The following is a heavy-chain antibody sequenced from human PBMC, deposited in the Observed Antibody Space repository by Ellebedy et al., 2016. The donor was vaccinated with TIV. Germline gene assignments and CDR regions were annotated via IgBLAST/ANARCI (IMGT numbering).Heavy chain of an antibody. D-gene: IGHD6-19*01. CDR3: VRGRIRRSGRTPFDY. CDR2: IYYSGTT. CDR1: GGSISSSCCH. V-gene: IGHV4-39*01. Sequence: SETLSLXXTVSGGSISSSCCHWGWVRQPPGKGLEWIGTIYYSGTTNYNPSLKNRVTISIDTSKNQFSLKLSSVTATDTAVYYCVRGRIRRSGRTPFDYWGQGILVTVSP. J-gene: IGHJ4*02.